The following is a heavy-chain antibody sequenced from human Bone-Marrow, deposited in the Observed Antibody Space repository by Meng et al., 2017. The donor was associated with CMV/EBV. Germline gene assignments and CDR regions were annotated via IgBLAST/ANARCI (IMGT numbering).Heavy chain of an antibody. CDR3: ARGATGAWDFYFDY. J-gene: IGHJ4*02. D-gene: IGHD6-13*01. V-gene: IGHV3-53*01. CDR2: IYSGGST. CDR1: GFTVSSNY. Sequence: GGSLRLSCAASGFTVSSNYMSWVRQAPGKGLEWVSVIYSGGSTYYADSVKGRFIISRDNSKNTLYLQMNSLRAEDTAAYYRARGATGAWDFYFDYWGQGTLVTVSS.